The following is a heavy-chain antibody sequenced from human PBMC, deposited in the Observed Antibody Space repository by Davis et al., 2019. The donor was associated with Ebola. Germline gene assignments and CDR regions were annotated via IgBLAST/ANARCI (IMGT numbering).Heavy chain of an antibody. D-gene: IGHD2-15*01. CDR3: ARDIGYCSGGSCYSGWFDP. J-gene: IGHJ5*02. CDR1: GYTFTSYA. CDR2: INAGYGNT. Sequence: ASVKVSCKASGYTFTSYAMHWVRQAPGQRLEWMGWINAGYGNTKYSQKFQGRVTITRDTSASTAYMELSSLRSEDTAVYYCARDIGYCSGGSCYSGWFDPWGQGTLVTVSS. V-gene: IGHV1-3*01.